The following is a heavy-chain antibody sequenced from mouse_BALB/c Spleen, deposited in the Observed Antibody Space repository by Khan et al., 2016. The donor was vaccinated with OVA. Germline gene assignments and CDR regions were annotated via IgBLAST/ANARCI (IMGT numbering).Heavy chain of an antibody. CDR3: ARYDCDGYFDS. CDR1: GYTFTNYG. D-gene: IGHD2-4*01. J-gene: IGHJ2*01. V-gene: IGHV9-3-1*01. CDR2: INTYTGEP. Sequence: QIQLVQSGPELKKPGETVKISCKASGYTFTNYGMNWVKQAPGKGLKWMGWINTYTGEPTYVDDFKGRFVFSLETSASTAYLQINNLKNENTATXFCARYDCDGYFDSWGQGTTLTVSS.